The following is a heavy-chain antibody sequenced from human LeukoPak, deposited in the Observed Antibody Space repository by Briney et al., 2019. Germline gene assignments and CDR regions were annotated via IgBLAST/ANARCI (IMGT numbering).Heavy chain of an antibody. J-gene: IGHJ5*02. V-gene: IGHV3-23*01. CDR2: ISGSGGST. CDR1: GFTFSSYA. Sequence: GGSLRLSWAASGFTFSSYAMSWVRQAPGKGLEWVSAISGSGGSTYYADSVKGRFTISRDNSKNTLYLLMNSLRAEDTAVYYCAKDLDYDILTGFNWFDPWGQGTLVTVSS. D-gene: IGHD3-9*01. CDR3: AKDLDYDILTGFNWFDP.